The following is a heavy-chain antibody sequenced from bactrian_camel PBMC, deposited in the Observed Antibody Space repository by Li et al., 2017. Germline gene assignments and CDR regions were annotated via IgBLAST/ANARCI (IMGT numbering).Heavy chain of an antibody. Sequence: HVQLVESGGGLVQPGGSLRLSCTASGFTFSRDHMNWVRQAPGKGLEWVSSINKDGSKTFYIDSVRGRFTISRDNDKNTVSLQMSNLKSEDTALYYCVTTGFGDWG. D-gene: IGHD1*01. CDR1: GFTFSRDH. J-gene: IGHJ4*01. CDR2: INKDGSKT. CDR3: VTTGFGD. V-gene: IGHV3S6*01.